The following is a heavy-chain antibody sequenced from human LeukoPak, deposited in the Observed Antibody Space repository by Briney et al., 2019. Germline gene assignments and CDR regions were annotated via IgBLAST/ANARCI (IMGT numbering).Heavy chain of an antibody. CDR2: IRGYNGDT. J-gene: IGHJ4*02. CDR3: AREEYVWGSYRFVDY. CDR1: GYPLNTYD. D-gene: IGHD3-16*01. V-gene: IGHV1-18*01. Sequence: ASVKVSCEASGYPLNTYDISWVRQAPGQGLEWMGWIRGYNGDTKYAQKFQARVTMTTDTSTSTAYMELRSLRTDDTAVYYCAREEYVWGSYRFVDYWGQGTLVTVSS.